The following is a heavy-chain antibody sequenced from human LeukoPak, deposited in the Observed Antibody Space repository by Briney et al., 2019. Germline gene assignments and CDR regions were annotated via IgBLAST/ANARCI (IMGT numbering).Heavy chain of an antibody. V-gene: IGHV1-46*01. CDR2: INPSGGST. CDR1: GYTFTGYY. D-gene: IGHD5-18*01. Sequence: ASVKVSCKASGYTFTGYYMHWVRQAPGQGLGWMGIINPSGGSTSYAQKFQGRVTMTRDTSTSIVYMELSSLRSEDTAVYYCARGDTAWFDPWGQGTLVTVSS. CDR3: ARGDTAWFDP. J-gene: IGHJ5*02.